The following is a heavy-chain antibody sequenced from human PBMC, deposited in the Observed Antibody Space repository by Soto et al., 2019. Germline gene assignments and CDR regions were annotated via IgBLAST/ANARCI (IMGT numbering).Heavy chain of an antibody. J-gene: IGHJ4*02. CDR2: INHSGST. CDR3: ARGGGRFLEWLLWGHWGSGYYYFDY. V-gene: IGHV4-34*01. Sequence: QVQLQQWGAGLLKPSETLSLTCAVYGGSFSGYYWSWIRQPPGKGLEWIGEINHSGSTNYNPSLKSRVTISVDTSKNQFSLKLSSVTAADTAVYYCARGGGRFLEWLLWGHWGSGYYYFDYWGQGTLVTVSS. CDR1: GGSFSGYY. D-gene: IGHD3-3*01.